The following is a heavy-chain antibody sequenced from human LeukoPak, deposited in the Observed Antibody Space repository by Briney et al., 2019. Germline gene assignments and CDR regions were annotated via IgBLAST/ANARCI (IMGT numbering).Heavy chain of an antibody. V-gene: IGHV3-30*02. CDR3: AKSSGFGELPAPYGY. D-gene: IGHD3-10*01. Sequence: GGSLRLSCAASGFTFSSYSMNWVRQAPGKGLEWVAFIRYDGSNKYYADSVKGRFTISRDNSKNTLYLQMNSLRAEDTAVYYCAKSSGFGELPAPYGYWGQGTLVTVSS. J-gene: IGHJ4*02. CDR1: GFTFSSYS. CDR2: IRYDGSNK.